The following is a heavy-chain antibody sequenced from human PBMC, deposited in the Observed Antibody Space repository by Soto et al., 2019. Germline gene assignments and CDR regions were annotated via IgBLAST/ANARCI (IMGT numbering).Heavy chain of an antibody. J-gene: IGHJ4*02. CDR3: ARDGAKGYCSGGSCPSDY. CDR1: GYTFTGYY. V-gene: IGHV1-2*02. Sequence: QVQLVQSGAEVKKPGASVKVSCKASGYTFTGYYMHWVRQAPGQGLEWMGWINPNSGGTNYAQKFQGRVTMTRDTSISTAYMELSRLRSEDTAVYYCARDGAKGYCSGGSCPSDYWGQGTLVTVSS. CDR2: INPNSGGT. D-gene: IGHD2-15*01.